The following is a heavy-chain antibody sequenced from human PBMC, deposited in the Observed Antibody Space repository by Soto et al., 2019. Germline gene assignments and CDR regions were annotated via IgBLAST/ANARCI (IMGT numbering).Heavy chain of an antibody. V-gene: IGHV4-30-2*01. J-gene: IGHJ4*02. D-gene: IGHD2-15*01. CDR2: IYHSGST. CDR1: GGSISSGGYS. CDR3: ARTPDY. Sequence: SETLSLTCAVSGGSISSGGYSWSWIRQPPGKGLEWIGYIYHSGSTYYNPSLKSRVTISVDRSKNQFSLKLSSVTAADTAVYYRARTPDYWGQGTLVTVSS.